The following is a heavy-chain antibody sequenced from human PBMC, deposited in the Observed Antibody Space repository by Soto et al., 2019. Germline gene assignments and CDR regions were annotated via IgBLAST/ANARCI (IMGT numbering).Heavy chain of an antibody. Sequence: PGGSLRLSCAASGFTVSSNYMTWVRQAPGKGLEWVSSIHPGGDTFYADSVKGRFSFSRDNSKNTVYLQMNSLRVDDTAVYYCARGTYEAKIRFDPWGQGTLVTVSS. D-gene: IGHD5-12*01. CDR2: IHPGGDT. J-gene: IGHJ5*02. CDR3: ARGTYEAKIRFDP. CDR1: GFTVSSNY. V-gene: IGHV3-53*01.